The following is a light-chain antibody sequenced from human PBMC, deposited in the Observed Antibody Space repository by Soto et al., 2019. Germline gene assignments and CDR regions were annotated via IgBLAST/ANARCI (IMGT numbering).Light chain of an antibody. CDR2: SAS. CDR1: QDINRW. CDR3: QQGHSFPLT. Sequence: DIQMTQSPSSVSASVGDRVTITCRAYQDINRWLVWHQQKPGKAPNLLIFSASSLQSGVPSRFSGSGSGTDFTLTITNLQPEDVATYYCQQGHSFPLTFGPGTKVDLK. V-gene: IGKV1-12*01. J-gene: IGKJ3*01.